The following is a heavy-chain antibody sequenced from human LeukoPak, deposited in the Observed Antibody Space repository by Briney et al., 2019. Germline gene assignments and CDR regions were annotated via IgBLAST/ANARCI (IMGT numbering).Heavy chain of an antibody. V-gene: IGHV1-8*01. CDR2: MNPNSGNT. D-gene: IGHD2-2*01. Sequence: ASVTVSCTASGYTFTSYDINWVRQATGQGLEWMGWMNPNSGNTGYAQKFQGRVTMTRNTSISTAYMELSSLRSEDTAVYYCAALPYCSSTSCPDYWGQGTLVTVSS. CDR1: GYTFTSYD. J-gene: IGHJ4*02. CDR3: AALPYCSSTSCPDY.